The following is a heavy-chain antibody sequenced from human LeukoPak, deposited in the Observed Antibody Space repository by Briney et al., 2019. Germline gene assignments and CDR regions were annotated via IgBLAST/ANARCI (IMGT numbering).Heavy chain of an antibody. CDR1: GFTVSSNY. D-gene: IGHD3-22*01. Sequence: GGSLRLSCAASGFTVSSNYMSWVRQAPGKGLEWVSVTYSGGSTYYADSVKGRFTISRDNSKNTLYLQMNSLRAEDTAVYYCARVGYYYDSSGYPLGAFDIWGQGTMVTVSS. J-gene: IGHJ3*02. CDR3: ARVGYYYDSSGYPLGAFDI. CDR2: TYSGGST. V-gene: IGHV3-66*02.